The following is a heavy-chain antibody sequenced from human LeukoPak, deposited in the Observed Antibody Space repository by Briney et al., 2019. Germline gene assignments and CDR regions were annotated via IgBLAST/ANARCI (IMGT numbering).Heavy chain of an antibody. CDR1: GYTFTNYE. J-gene: IGHJ5*02. CDR2: ISGYNGNT. Sequence: ASVKVSCTASGYTFTNYEISWVRQAPGQGLEWMGWISGYNGNTKNVQKFRGRVTMTTDTSTSTAYMELRSLRSDDTGVYYCARMAYDILTGYFQPNWFDPWGQGTLVTVSS. CDR3: ARMAYDILTGYFQPNWFDP. V-gene: IGHV1-18*01. D-gene: IGHD3-9*01.